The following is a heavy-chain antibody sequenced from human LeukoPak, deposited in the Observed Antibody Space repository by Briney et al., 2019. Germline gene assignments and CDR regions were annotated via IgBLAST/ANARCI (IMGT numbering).Heavy chain of an antibody. V-gene: IGHV1-2*02. CDR3: ARSNTSGYYPTTLRF. D-gene: IGHD3-22*01. CDR2: INPNSGGT. Sequence: ASVKVSCKASGYTFTDYYIRWVRQAPGQGLEWMGWINPNSGGTDYAQKFQGRVTMTRDTSISTAYMELSRLRSDDTAVCYCARSNTSGYYPTTLRFWGQGTLVIVSS. J-gene: IGHJ4*02. CDR1: GYTFTDYY.